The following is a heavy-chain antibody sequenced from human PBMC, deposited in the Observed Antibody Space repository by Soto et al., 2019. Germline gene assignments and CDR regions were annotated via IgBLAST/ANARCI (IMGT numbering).Heavy chain of an antibody. CDR1: GDSVSTNSAT. CDR2: TYYRSNWYN. V-gene: IGHV6-1*01. Sequence: SQNLSLTCDISGDSVSTNSATWNWIRQSPSRGLEWLGRTYYRSNWYNDYAVSVKSQISSSPDTSNNQLSLQLNSVIPDDTAVYYCVRLIGNSWLDSWGQGTLGTVSS. J-gene: IGHJ5*01. CDR3: VRLIGNSWLDS. D-gene: IGHD2-8*01.